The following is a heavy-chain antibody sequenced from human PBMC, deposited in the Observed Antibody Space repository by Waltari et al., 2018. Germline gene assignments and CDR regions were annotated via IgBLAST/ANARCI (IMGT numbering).Heavy chain of an antibody. Sequence: QVQLVQSGAEVKKPGASVKVSCKASGYTFTGYHIHWVRQAPGQGLEWMGRINPNSGGTNYAQKVQGRVTMTRDTSISTAYMALSRLRSDDTAVYYCARSYCSGGSCYEGNTNWFDPWGQGTLVTVSS. CDR2: INPNSGGT. D-gene: IGHD2-15*01. J-gene: IGHJ5*02. CDR1: GYTFTGYH. V-gene: IGHV1-2*06. CDR3: ARSYCSGGSCYEGNTNWFDP.